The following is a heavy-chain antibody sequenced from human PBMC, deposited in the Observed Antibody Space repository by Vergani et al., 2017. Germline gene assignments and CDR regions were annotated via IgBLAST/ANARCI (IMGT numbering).Heavy chain of an antibody. J-gene: IGHJ5*02. CDR3: VGDYWGSDLRGVYWFDT. Sequence: QVHLNEAGPGLVKPSQTLSLTCTVSGASITSGCFYWGWIRQPAGKGLEWIGRIQASGTKNYNPSLRSRVTLSVDTSKNQLSLKMISMTAADTAVYYCVGDYWGSDLRGVYWFDTWGQGTLVSVSS. CDR2: IQASGTK. V-gene: IGHV4-61*02. CDR1: GASITSGCFY. D-gene: IGHD3-16*01.